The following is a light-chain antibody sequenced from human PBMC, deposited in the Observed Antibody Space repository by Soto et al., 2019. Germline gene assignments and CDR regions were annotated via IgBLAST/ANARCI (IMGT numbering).Light chain of an antibody. CDR1: QGIRND. CDR2: AAS. J-gene: IGKJ1*01. CDR3: QNYNSYSEE. V-gene: IGKV1-17*01. Sequence: IQMTHSPSSLSASVLYTVTITFRASQGIRNDLGWYQQKPGKAPKLLIYAASSLQSGVPSRFSGSGSETEFTLTISSLQPDDFATYYCQNYNSYSEEFGQGTKVDIK.